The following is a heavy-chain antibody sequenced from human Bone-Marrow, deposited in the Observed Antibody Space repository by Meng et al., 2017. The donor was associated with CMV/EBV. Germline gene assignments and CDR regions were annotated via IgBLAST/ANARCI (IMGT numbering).Heavy chain of an antibody. Sequence: GESLKISCAASGFTFKTYTMNWVRQAPGQGLEWVSSISATSTSIYYADSVKGRFTISRDNAKNTLFLQMNSLGVEDTAMYYCAKAAVFEKIVVVPTAIDSWGRGTLVTVSS. J-gene: IGHJ5*01. CDR3: AKAAVFEKIVVVPTAIDS. CDR2: ISATSTSI. CDR1: GFTFKTYT. V-gene: IGHV3-21*04. D-gene: IGHD2-2*01.